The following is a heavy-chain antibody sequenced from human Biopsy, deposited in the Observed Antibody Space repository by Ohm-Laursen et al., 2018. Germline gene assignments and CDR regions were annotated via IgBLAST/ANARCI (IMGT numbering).Heavy chain of an antibody. CDR1: GFTFSGFS. CDR3: ARDGEAKYCKHGVCPSDF. Sequence: SLRLSCTASGFTFSGFSMNWVRQAPGKGLEWVSSISASGNHIYYTDSVEGRFTASRDNGKNSVYLQMNSLRVEDTAVYYCARDGEAKYCKHGVCPSDFWGQGTLVTVSS. CDR2: ISASGNHI. V-gene: IGHV3-21*01. D-gene: IGHD2/OR15-2a*01. J-gene: IGHJ4*02.